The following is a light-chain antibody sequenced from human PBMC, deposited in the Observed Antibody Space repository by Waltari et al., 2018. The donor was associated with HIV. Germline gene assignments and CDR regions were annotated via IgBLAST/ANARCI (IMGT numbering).Light chain of an antibody. CDR1: SSDVGGSNY. CDR2: EVS. CDR3: SSYAGSNNRWV. Sequence: QSALTPPPSASGSPGQSVTIPCTGTSSDVGGSNYVSGYQQHPGKAHKLMIYEVSKRPSGVPDRFSGSKSGSTASLTVSGLQAEDEADYYCSSYAGSNNRWVFGGGTKLTVL. V-gene: IGLV2-8*01. J-gene: IGLJ3*02.